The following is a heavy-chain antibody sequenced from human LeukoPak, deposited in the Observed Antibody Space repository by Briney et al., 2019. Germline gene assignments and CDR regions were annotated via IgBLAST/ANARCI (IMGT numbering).Heavy chain of an antibody. J-gene: IGHJ4*02. CDR3: AQDIGDY. CDR1: GFTFADYA. Sequence: GGSLRLSCAASGFTFADYAMHWVRQAPGKGQEWVPGISWNSGSIGYADSVKGRFTISRDNAKNSLYLQMNSLRAEDTALYYCAQDIGDYWGQGTLVTVSS. D-gene: IGHD3-10*01. CDR2: ISWNSGSI. V-gene: IGHV3-9*01.